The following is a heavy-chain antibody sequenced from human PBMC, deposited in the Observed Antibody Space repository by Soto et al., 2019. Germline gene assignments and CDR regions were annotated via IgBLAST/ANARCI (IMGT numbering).Heavy chain of an antibody. Sequence: QVQLVQSGTDVKKPGASVKVSCKTSGYTFSDYGISWVRQAPGQGLEWMGWISAKNGNTNFAQKFRGRVTMTTDTATSTDYMELKSLKADDTAVYYCAREPPATPPDSWGQGTLVSVSS. CDR2: ISAKNGNT. CDR3: AREPPATPPDS. J-gene: IGHJ4*02. V-gene: IGHV1-18*01. CDR1: GYTFSDYG.